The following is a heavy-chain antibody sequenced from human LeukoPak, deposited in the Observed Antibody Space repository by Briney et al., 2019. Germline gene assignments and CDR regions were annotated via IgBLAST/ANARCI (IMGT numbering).Heavy chain of an antibody. CDR3: ADPGVGY. Sequence: GGSLRLSCAASRFNFSNYWMSWVRQAPGKGLEWVANIKQNGSATSYVDSVKGRFTISRDNVQNSLYLQMDNLRADDTAVYYCADPGVGYWGQGTLITVSS. CDR1: RFNFSNYW. V-gene: IGHV3-7*01. D-gene: IGHD2-8*01. CDR2: IKQNGSAT. J-gene: IGHJ4*02.